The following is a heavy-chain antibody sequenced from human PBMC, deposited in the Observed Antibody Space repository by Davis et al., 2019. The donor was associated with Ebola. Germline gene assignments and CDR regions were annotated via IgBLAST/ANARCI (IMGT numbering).Heavy chain of an antibody. CDR3: AKVALWFGELSDY. D-gene: IGHD3-10*01. V-gene: IGHV3-23*01. CDR1: GFTFSSYA. Sequence: GESLKISCVVSGFTFSSYAMSWVRQAPGKGLEWVSAIVDDGSATYYADSVKGRFAISRDNSKNTLYLQMSSLRTDDTAVYYCAKVALWFGELSDYWGQGTLVTVSS. J-gene: IGHJ4*02. CDR2: IVDDGSAT.